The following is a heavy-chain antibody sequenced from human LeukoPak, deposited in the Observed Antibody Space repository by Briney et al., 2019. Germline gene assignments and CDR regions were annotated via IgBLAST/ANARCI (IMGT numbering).Heavy chain of an antibody. Sequence: ASVKVSCKTSGYPFVDFGITWVRQAPGQGLEWMGWISAFSGDTNYAQKLQGRVTMTSDTSTSTVYMELRRLRSDDTAVYYCGRDIRSDGSPADYWGQGTLVTVSS. V-gene: IGHV1-18*01. CDR3: GRDIRSDGSPADY. CDR2: ISAFSGDT. CDR1: GYPFVDFG. D-gene: IGHD2-15*01. J-gene: IGHJ4*02.